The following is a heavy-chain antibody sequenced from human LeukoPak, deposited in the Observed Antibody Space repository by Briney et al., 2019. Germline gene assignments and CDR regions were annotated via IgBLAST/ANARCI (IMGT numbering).Heavy chain of an antibody. J-gene: IGHJ3*02. D-gene: IGHD2-2*01. CDR1: GYTFTSYG. CDR2: ISAYNGNT. CDR3: ARDNLVPAAIVGFGAFDI. Sequence: WASVKVSCKASGYTFTSYGISLVRQAPGQGLEWMGWISAYNGNTNYAQKLQGRVTMTTDTSTSTAYMELRSLRSDDTAVYYCARDNLVPAAIVGFGAFDIWGQGTMVTVSS. V-gene: IGHV1-18*01.